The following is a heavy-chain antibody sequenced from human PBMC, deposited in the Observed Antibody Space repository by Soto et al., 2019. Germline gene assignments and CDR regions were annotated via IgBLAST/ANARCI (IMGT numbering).Heavy chain of an antibody. Sequence: PSETLSLTCTVSGGSISSYYWSWIRQPPGKGLEWIGYIYYSGSTNYNPSLKSRVTISVDTSKNQFSLQLSSVTAADTAVYYCARQVRGSVAVAGTPFDFWAQGTLVTVSS. D-gene: IGHD6-19*01. CDR3: ARQVRGSVAVAGTPFDF. CDR1: GGSISSYY. J-gene: IGHJ4*02. CDR2: IYYSGST. V-gene: IGHV4-59*08.